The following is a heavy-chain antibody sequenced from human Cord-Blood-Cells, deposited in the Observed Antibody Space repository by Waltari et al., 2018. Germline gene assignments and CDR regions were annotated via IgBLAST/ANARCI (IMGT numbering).Heavy chain of an antibody. Sequence: QVQLVQSGAEVQKPGASVKVSCEASGYTFPSYYMPWVRQALGHGLEWKGIINLMGGSASYAQKFHGRVTMTTDTATSPAYRELSSLRSEDTAVYYCAGVEYSSSDLDYWGQGTLVTVSS. CDR2: INLMGGSA. D-gene: IGHD6-6*01. CDR1: GYTFPSYY. J-gene: IGHJ4*02. CDR3: AGVEYSSSDLDY. V-gene: IGHV1-46*01.